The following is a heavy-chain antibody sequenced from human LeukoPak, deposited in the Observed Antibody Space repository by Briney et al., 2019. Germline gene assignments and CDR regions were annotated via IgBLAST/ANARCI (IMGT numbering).Heavy chain of an antibody. CDR3: AKARRDYSGSGIDAFDI. V-gene: IGHV3-7*03. CDR2: IKQDASEK. J-gene: IGHJ3*02. CDR1: GFTFSNYW. D-gene: IGHD3-10*01. Sequence: GGSLRLSCAPSGFTFSNYWMGWVRQARGRGLEWVANIKQDASEKSYVDSVKGRFTISRNNAKNSAFLQMNSLRLEDTALYYCAKARRDYSGSGIDAFDIWGQGTMVTVSS.